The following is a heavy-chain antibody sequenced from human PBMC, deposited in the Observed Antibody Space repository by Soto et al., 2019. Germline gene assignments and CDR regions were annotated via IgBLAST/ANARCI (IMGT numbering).Heavy chain of an antibody. Sequence: SETLSLTCTVSGGSISSSSYYWGWIRQPPGKGLEWIGSIYYSGSTYYNQSLKSRVTISVDTSKNQFSLKLSSVAAADTAVYYCARHQPHDCTSTSCYAGTGWGYYYYYGMDVWGQGTTVTVSS. V-gene: IGHV4-39*01. CDR3: ARHQPHDCTSTSCYAGTGWGYYYYYGMDV. CDR1: GGSISSSSYY. J-gene: IGHJ6*02. CDR2: IYYSGST. D-gene: IGHD2-2*01.